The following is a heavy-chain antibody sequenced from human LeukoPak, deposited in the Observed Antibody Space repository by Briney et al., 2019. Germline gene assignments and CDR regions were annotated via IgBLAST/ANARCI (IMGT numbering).Heavy chain of an antibody. D-gene: IGHD3-16*01. CDR3: ARNYVWGSSESDY. J-gene: IGHJ4*02. CDR1: GFTFSNYW. V-gene: IGHV3-7*01. CDR2: IKPDGSEK. Sequence: GGSLRLSCAASGFTFSNYWMTWFRQTPGKGLEWVGNIKPDGSEKYYVDSVKGRFTISRDNAKNSLFLQMSSLRVEDTAIYYCARNYVWGSSESDYWGQGTLVTVSS.